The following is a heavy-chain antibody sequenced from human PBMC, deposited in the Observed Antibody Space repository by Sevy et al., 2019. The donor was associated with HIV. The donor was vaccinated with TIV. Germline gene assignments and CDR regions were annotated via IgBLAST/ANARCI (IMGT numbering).Heavy chain of an antibody. V-gene: IGHV4-59*12. Sequence: SETLSLTCTVSGGSIRSYYWSWIRQPPGKGLECIGYIYYSGSTSYNPSLKSRVTISVDTSKNQFSLMLSSVTAADTAVYYCARRVSNYYGLDVWGHGTTVTVSS. J-gene: IGHJ6*02. CDR2: IYYSGST. CDR1: GGSIRSYY. CDR3: ARRVSNYYGLDV.